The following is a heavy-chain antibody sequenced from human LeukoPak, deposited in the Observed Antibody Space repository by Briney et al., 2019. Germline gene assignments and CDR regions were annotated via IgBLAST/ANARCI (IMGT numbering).Heavy chain of an antibody. D-gene: IGHD5-12*01. CDR1: GGSISSSSYY. CDR3: ARRRGYDYVWFDP. V-gene: IGHV4-39*01. Sequence: PSETLSLTCTVSGGSISSSSYYFLSWIRQPPGKGLEWIGSIHHSGRTSYNTSLKSRVTISVDTSKNQFSLRLSSVTAADTAVYFCARRRGYDYVWFDPWGQGTLVTVSS. J-gene: IGHJ5*02. CDR2: IHHSGRT.